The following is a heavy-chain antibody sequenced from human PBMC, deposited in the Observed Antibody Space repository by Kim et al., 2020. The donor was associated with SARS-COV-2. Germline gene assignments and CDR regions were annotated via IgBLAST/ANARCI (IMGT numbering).Heavy chain of an antibody. CDR1: GFTFSSYA. Sequence: GGSLRLSCAASGFTFSSYAMHWVRQAPGKGLEWVAVISYDGSNKYYADSVKGRFTISRDNSKNTLYLQMNSLRAEDTAVYYCARSSRTMIVVVITPFDY. D-gene: IGHD3-22*01. V-gene: IGHV3-30*04. CDR2: ISYDGSNK. J-gene: IGHJ4*01. CDR3: ARSSRTMIVVVITPFDY.